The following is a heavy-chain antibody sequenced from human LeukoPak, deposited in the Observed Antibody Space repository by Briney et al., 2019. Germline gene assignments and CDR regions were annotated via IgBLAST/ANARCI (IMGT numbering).Heavy chain of an antibody. D-gene: IGHD2-2*01. Sequence: ASVKVSCKASGYTFTGYYMHWVRQAPGQGLEWMGWISAYNGNTNYAQKLQGRVTMTTDTSTSTAYMELRSLRSDDTAVYYCARDRVPAAAFDYWGQGTLVTVSS. CDR2: ISAYNGNT. J-gene: IGHJ4*02. CDR3: ARDRVPAAAFDY. CDR1: GYTFTGYY. V-gene: IGHV1-18*04.